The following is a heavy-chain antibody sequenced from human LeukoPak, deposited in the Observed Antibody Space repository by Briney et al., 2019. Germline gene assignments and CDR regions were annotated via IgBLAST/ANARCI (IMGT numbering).Heavy chain of an antibody. CDR3: ARLGGPLDY. Sequence: SETLSLTCTVSGGSISSYYWSWIRQPPGKGLEWIGYIYYSGSTYYNPSLKSRVTISVDTSKNQFSLKLSSVTAADTAVYYCARLGGPLDYWGQGTLVTVSS. V-gene: IGHV4-59*04. J-gene: IGHJ4*02. CDR1: GGSISSYY. CDR2: IYYSGST.